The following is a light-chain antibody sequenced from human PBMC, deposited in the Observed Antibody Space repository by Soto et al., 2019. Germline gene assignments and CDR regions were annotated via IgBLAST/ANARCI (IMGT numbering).Light chain of an antibody. CDR3: HHYSIYSWP. J-gene: IGKJ1*01. CDR1: QSISSY. V-gene: IGKV1-5*01. CDR2: AAS. Sequence: DIQMTQTNSPLSSSVGDRVTITCRAGQSISSYLNWYQQKPGKAPKLLIYAASSLQDGVPSRFSGRGSGTEFTLTISSLQPDDFATYYCHHYSIYSWPFGHGA.